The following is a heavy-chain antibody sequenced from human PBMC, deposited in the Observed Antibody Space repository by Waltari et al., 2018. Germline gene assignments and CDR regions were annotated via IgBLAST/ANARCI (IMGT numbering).Heavy chain of an antibody. J-gene: IGHJ4*02. CDR1: GFTFGDYA. CDR2: SRSKTDGGTA. Sequence: EVQVEESGGGLVQPGRSLRLSCTASGFTFGDYAMSWFRQAPGKGLEWGGVSRSKTDGGTAEYAAAVKGRFTISRDDSKSIASLQMDSLKTDDTAVYFCTRGGASVAPVYWGQGTLVTVSS. CDR3: TRGGASVAPVY. D-gene: IGHD6-19*01. V-gene: IGHV3-49*03.